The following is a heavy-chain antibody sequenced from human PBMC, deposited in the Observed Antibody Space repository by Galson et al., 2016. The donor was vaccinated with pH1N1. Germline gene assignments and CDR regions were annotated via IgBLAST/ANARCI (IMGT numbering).Heavy chain of an antibody. Sequence: SVKVSCKASGGTFGSYGINWVRQAPGQGLEWMGGIIPIFSTAKYAQKFQGRVTITADESTTTAYMELSSLRSEDTAVYYCASEDYYDTDLSDWYFDLWGRGTLLTVSS. V-gene: IGHV1-69*13. CDR1: GGTFGSYG. J-gene: IGHJ2*01. D-gene: IGHD3-22*01. CDR3: ASEDYYDTDLSDWYFDL. CDR2: IIPIFSTA.